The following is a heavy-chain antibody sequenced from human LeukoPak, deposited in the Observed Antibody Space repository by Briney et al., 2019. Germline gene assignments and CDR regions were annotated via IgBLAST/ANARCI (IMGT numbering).Heavy chain of an antibody. CDR3: ARASLRFLGVFDS. CDR2: ISAYNGNT. D-gene: IGHD3-3*01. CDR1: GYTFTSYG. V-gene: IGHV1-18*01. Sequence: ASGKVSCKGSGYTFTSYGISWVGQAPGQGGEGMGSISAYNGNTNYAQKLQGRVTMTTDTSTSTAYMELRSLRSDDTAVYYCARASLRFLGVFDSWGQGTLVTVSS. J-gene: IGHJ4*02.